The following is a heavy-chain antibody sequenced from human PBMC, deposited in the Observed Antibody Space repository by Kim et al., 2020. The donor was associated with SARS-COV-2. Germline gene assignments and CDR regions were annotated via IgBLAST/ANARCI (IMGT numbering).Heavy chain of an antibody. V-gene: IGHV3-23*03. CDR3: AKTGGAAADYFDY. D-gene: IGHD6-13*01. J-gene: IGHJ4*02. Sequence: ADSVKGRFALYRDNSKNTLYRQSNSLSVEDTAIYFCAKTGGAAADYFDYWGQGTLVTVSS.